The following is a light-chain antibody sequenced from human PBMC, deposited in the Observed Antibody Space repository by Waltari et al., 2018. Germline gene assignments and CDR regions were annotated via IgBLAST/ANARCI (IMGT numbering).Light chain of an antibody. CDR3: CSYAGSRWV. Sequence: QSALTQPRSVSGSPGQSVTIPCTGTSSAVGGYKYVSWYQQHPGKAPKLMIFDVRKRPSGVPDRFSGSKSGSTASLTISGLQAEDEADYYCCSYAGSRWVFGGGTKLTVL. CDR1: SSAVGGYKY. V-gene: IGLV2-11*01. J-gene: IGLJ3*02. CDR2: DVR.